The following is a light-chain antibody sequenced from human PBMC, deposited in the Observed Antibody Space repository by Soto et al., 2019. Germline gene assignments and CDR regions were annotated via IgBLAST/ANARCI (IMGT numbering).Light chain of an antibody. CDR2: GAS. CDR1: QSVSSSY. Sequence: EFGLTLSQETLSLSPGERATLSCRGIQSVSSSYLAWYQQKPGQAPRLLIYGASSRATGIPDRFSGSGSGTDFTLTISILEPEDFAMHYCQQFSTLLMNSFGQG. V-gene: IGKV3-20*01. J-gene: IGKJ2*03. CDR3: QQFSTLLMNS.